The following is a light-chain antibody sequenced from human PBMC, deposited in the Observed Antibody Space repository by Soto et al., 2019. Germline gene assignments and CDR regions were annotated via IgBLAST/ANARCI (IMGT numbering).Light chain of an antibody. V-gene: IGKV1-5*01. J-gene: IGKJ1*01. Sequence: DIQMTQSPSTLSAYVGDRVTITCRASQSISSWLSWYQQKPGKAPKLLIYDASSLESGVPSRFSGSGSGTEFTLTISSLQPDDFATYYCQQYNSYSPTFGQGTKGEIK. CDR2: DAS. CDR3: QQYNSYSPT. CDR1: QSISSW.